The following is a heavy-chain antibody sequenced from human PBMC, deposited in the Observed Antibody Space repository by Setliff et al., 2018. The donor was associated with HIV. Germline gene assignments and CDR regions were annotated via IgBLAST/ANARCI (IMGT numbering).Heavy chain of an antibody. J-gene: IGHJ4*02. CDR3: ARSVLQFLEWLPGYFDY. CDR1: GFTFNSYS. V-gene: IGHV3-21*01. CDR2: ISSSSDYI. D-gene: IGHD3-3*01. Sequence: GGSLRLSCAASGFTFNSYSMNWVRQAPGKGLEWVSSISSSSDYIYYADLLKGRFTISRDNPKNSLYLQMNSLRAEDTAVYYCARSVLQFLEWLPGYFDYWGQGTLVTVSS.